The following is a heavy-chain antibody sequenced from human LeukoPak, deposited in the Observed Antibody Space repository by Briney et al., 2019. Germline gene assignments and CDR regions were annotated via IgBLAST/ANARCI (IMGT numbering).Heavy chain of an antibody. CDR2: IYHSGST. Sequence: SETLSLTCAVSGGSISSGGYSWSWIRQPPRRALEWVGYIYHSGSTYYNPPLKSRVTISVGRSKNQFSLKLSSVTAADTAVYYCARGIRTGNLYYFDYWGQGTLVTVSS. CDR3: ARGIRTGNLYYFDY. V-gene: IGHV4-30-2*01. D-gene: IGHD1-1*01. J-gene: IGHJ4*02. CDR1: GGSISSGGYS.